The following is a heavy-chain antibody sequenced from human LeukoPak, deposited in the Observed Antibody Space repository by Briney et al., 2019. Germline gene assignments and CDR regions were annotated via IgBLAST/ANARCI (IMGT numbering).Heavy chain of an antibody. Sequence: GASVKVSCKASGGTFSSYAISWVRQAPGQGLEWMGGIIPIFGTANYAQKFQGRVTITADESTSTAYMELSSLRSEDTAVYYCSRELVGTAARKQRLGGGWFDPWGQGTLVTVSS. CDR2: IIPIFGTA. CDR3: SRELVGTAARKQRLGGGWFDP. V-gene: IGHV1-69*01. J-gene: IGHJ5*02. CDR1: GGTFSSYA. D-gene: IGHD2-2*01.